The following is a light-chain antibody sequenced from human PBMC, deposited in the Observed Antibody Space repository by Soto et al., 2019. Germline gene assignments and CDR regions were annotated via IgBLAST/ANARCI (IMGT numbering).Light chain of an antibody. V-gene: IGKV3-15*01. CDR2: GAS. CDR3: QQYNNWPRT. CDR1: QSISSN. Sequence: EIVMTQSPATLSVSPGEGATLSCRASQSISSNLAWYQQKPGQAPRLLIYGASTRATGIPARFSGRGSGTEFTLTISSLQSEDFGAYYCQQYNNWPRTFGQGTRVEIK. J-gene: IGKJ1*01.